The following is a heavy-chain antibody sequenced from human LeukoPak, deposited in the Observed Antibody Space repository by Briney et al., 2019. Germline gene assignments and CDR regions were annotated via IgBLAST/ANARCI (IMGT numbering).Heavy chain of an antibody. CDR2: IYYSGST. V-gene: IGHV4-61*08. CDR1: GGSISSGGYY. Sequence: PSETLSLTCTVSGGSISSGGYYWSWIRQHPGKGLEWIGYIYYSGSTNYNPSLKSRVTISVDRSKNQFSLKLSSVTAADTAVYYCARDRGVGRFDYWGQGTLVTVSS. J-gene: IGHJ4*02. D-gene: IGHD3-10*01. CDR3: ARDRGVGRFDY.